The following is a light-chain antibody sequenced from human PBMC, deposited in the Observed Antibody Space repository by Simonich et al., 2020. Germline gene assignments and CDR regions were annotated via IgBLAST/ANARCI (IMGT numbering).Light chain of an antibody. CDR3: MQSIQLPRT. CDR1: QSLLQSDGKTY. V-gene: IGKV2D-29*02. Sequence: DIVMTQTPLSLSVTPGQPASISCKSSQSLLQSDGKTYLYWSLQKPGQSPQRLIYVVSNRFSGVPERFRGSGSVTDFKLKISRVEAEDVGVYYCMQSIQLPRTFGQGTKVEIK. J-gene: IGKJ1*01. CDR2: VVS.